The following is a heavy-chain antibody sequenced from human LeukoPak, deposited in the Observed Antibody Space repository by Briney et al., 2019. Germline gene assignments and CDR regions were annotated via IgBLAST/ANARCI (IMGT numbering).Heavy chain of an antibody. CDR1: GFTFSSYA. CDR3: AKDHGLYGEGDYFDY. Sequence: GGSLRLSCAASGFTFSSYAMSWVRQAPGKGLEWVSAISGSGGSTYYADSVKGRFTISRDNSKNTLYLQMNSLRAEDTAVYYCAKDHGLYGEGDYFDYWGQGTLVTVSS. D-gene: IGHD4-17*01. V-gene: IGHV3-23*01. J-gene: IGHJ4*02. CDR2: ISGSGGST.